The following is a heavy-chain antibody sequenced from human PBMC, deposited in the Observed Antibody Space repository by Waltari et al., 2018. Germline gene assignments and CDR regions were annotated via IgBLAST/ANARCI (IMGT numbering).Heavy chain of an antibody. V-gene: IGHV1-2*02. CDR1: GYTFTGYY. CDR3: ARGDDPRAGSGSYYHDY. D-gene: IGHD3-10*01. Sequence: QVQLVQSGAEVKKPGASVKVSCKASGYTFTGYYMHWVRQAPGQGLEWMGWINPNSGGTNYAQKFQGRVTMTRDTSISTAYMGLSRLRSDDTAVYYCARGDDPRAGSGSYYHDYWGQGTLVTVSS. J-gene: IGHJ4*02. CDR2: INPNSGGT.